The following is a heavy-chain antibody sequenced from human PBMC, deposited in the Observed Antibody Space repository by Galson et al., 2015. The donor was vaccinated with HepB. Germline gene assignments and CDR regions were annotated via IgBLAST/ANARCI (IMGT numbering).Heavy chain of an antibody. Sequence: SLRLSCAASGFTFSSYAMHWVRQAPGKGLEYVSAISSNGGSTYYADSVKGRFTISRDNSKNTLYLQMSSLRAEDTAVYYCVKEFTIFPGDYWYYYGMDVWGQGTTVTVSS. CDR3: VKEFTIFPGDYWYYYGMDV. J-gene: IGHJ6*02. D-gene: IGHD3-3*01. CDR1: GFTFSSYA. CDR2: ISSNGGST. V-gene: IGHV3-64D*09.